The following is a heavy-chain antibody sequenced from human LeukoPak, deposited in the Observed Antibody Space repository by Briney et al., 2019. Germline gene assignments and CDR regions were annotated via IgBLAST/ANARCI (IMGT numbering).Heavy chain of an antibody. CDR3: AKDVQGTYGSASYYSH. D-gene: IGHD3-10*01. CDR2: ISWNSGSI. V-gene: IGHV3-9*01. J-gene: IGHJ4*02. CDR1: GFTFDDYA. Sequence: GGSLRLSCAASGFTFDDYAMHWVRQAPGKGLEWVSGISWNSGSIGYADSVKGRFTISRDNAKNSLYLQMNSLRAEDTALYYCAKDVQGTYGSASYYSHWGQGTLVAVSS.